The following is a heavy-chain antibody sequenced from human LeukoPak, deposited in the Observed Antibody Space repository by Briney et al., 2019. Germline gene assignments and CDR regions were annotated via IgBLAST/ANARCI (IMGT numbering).Heavy chain of an antibody. CDR1: GYTFTSYG. D-gene: IGHD3-22*01. J-gene: IGHJ4*02. V-gene: IGHV1-18*01. CDR3: ARGLPQYYYDSSGYYVSGSTTDFDY. Sequence: ASVKVSCKASGYTFTSYGISWVRQAPGQGLEWMGWISAYNGNTNYAQKLQGRVTMTTDTSTSTAYMELRSLRSDDTAVYYCARGLPQYYYDSSGYYVSGSTTDFDYWGQGTLITVSS. CDR2: ISAYNGNT.